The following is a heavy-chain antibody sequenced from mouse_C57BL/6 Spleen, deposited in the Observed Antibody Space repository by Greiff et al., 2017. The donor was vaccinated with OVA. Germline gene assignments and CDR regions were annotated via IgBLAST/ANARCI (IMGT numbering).Heavy chain of an antibody. CDR1: GFTFSSYA. CDR3: TRVDYYGLYYYAMDY. J-gene: IGHJ4*01. V-gene: IGHV5-9-1*02. CDR2: ISSGGDYI. D-gene: IGHD2-1*01. Sequence: EVQVVESGEGLVKPGGSLKLSCAASGFTFSSYAMSWVRQTPEKRLEWVAYISSGGDYIYYADTVKGRFTISRDNARNTLYLQMSSLKSEDTAMYYCTRVDYYGLYYYAMDYWGQGTSVTVSS.